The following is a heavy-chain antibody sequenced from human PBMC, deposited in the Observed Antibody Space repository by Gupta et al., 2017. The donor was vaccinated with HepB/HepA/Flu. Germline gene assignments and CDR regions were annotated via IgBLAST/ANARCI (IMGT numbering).Heavy chain of an antibody. CDR2: IRSRAYGGTT. CDR3: TRATSPMVRGVPDAFDI. CDR1: GVTYGDYA. D-gene: IGHD3-10*01. Sequence: EVQQVESGGGLVQPGRSLRLSCTATGVTYGDYAMSWVRQSPGKGLELVGFIRSRAYGGTTEYAASVKGRFTISRDESKSIAYLQMISLKTEDTAVYYCTRATSPMVRGVPDAFDIWGQGTMVTVSS. V-gene: IGHV3-49*04. J-gene: IGHJ3*02.